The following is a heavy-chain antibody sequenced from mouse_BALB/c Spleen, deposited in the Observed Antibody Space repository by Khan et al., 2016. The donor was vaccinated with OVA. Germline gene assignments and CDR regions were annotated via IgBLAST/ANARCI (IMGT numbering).Heavy chain of an antibody. D-gene: IGHD2-14*01. CDR2: INPSNGYT. Sequence: VQLQESGAELARPGASVKMSCTASGYTFTSYTIHWIKKRPGQGLEWIGYINPSNGYTNYNQKFKDKATLTTDKSSTTAYLQLSSLTSDDSAVNNCVRDGAYHRNDGWFAYWGQGTLVTVSA. CDR3: VRDGAYHRNDGWFAY. V-gene: IGHV1-4*01. CDR1: GYTFTSYT. J-gene: IGHJ3*01.